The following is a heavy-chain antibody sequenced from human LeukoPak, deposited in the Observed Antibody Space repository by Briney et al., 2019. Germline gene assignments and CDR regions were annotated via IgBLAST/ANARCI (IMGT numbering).Heavy chain of an antibody. V-gene: IGHV4-34*01. J-gene: IGHJ4*02. CDR1: GGSSSGYY. CDR3: ARDYQGGYGDKTVDY. Sequence: SETLSLSCAVYGGSSSGYYWSWIRQPPGKGLEWIGEINHSGSTNYNPSLKSRVTISVDTSKNQFSLKLSSVTAADTAVYYCARDYQGGYGDKTVDYWGQGTLVTVSS. D-gene: IGHD5-18*01. CDR2: INHSGST.